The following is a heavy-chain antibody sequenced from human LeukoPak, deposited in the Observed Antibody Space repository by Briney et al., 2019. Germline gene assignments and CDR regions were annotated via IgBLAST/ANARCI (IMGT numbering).Heavy chain of an antibody. CDR1: GGSISSHY. CDR2: IYYSGST. CDR3: ARVTGDYYYYYVDV. J-gene: IGHJ6*03. V-gene: IGHV4-59*11. D-gene: IGHD3-9*01. Sequence: SETLSLTCTVSGGSISSHYWSWIRQPPGKGLEWIGYIYYSGSTNYNPSLKSRVTISVDTSKNQFSLKLSSVTAADTAVYYCARVTGDYYYYYVDVWGKGTTVTVSS.